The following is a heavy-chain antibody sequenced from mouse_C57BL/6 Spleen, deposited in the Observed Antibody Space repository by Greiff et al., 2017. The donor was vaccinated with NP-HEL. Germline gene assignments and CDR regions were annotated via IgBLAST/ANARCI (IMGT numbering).Heavy chain of an antibody. V-gene: IGHV1-50*01. CDR1: GYTFTSYW. D-gene: IGHD1-1*01. Sequence: QVQLKESGAELVKPGASVKLSCKASGYTFTSYWMQWVNQRPEQGLEWIGEIDPSDSYTNYNQKFKGKATLTVDTSSSTAYMQLSSLTSEDSAVYYCARGASITTVVAGNAMDYWGQGTSVTVSS. CDR2: IDPSDSYT. J-gene: IGHJ4*01. CDR3: ARGASITTVVAGNAMDY.